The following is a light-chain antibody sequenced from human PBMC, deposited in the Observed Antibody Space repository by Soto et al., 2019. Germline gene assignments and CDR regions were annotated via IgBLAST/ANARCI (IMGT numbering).Light chain of an antibody. Sequence: EVVMTQSKATLSVSPGERATLSCMASQSVNTNLAWYQQRPGQAPRVLIYAASTRATGIADRFSGSGSGTDFTLTISSLQPEDIGLYYCQEYNDWPRGPFGQGTKV. CDR2: AAS. CDR1: QSVNTN. CDR3: QEYNDWPRGP. J-gene: IGKJ1*01. V-gene: IGKV3-15*01.